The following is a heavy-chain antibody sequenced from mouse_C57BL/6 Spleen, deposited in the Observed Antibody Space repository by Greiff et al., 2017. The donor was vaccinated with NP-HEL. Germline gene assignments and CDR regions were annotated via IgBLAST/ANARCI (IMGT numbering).Heavy chain of an antibody. Sequence: QVQLQQSGAELVKPGASVKLSCKASGYTFTSYWMQWVKQRPGQGLEWIGEIDPSDSYTNYNQKFTGTATLTVDTYSSTAYMQLSSLTSEDSAVYYCAPNWDVKGYFDVWGTGTTVTVSS. D-gene: IGHD4-1*01. J-gene: IGHJ1*03. V-gene: IGHV1-50*01. CDR3: APNWDVKGYFDV. CDR1: GYTFTSYW. CDR2: IDPSDSYT.